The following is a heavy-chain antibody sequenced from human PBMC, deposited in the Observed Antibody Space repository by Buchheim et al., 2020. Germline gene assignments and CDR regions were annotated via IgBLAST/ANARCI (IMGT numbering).Heavy chain of an antibody. J-gene: IGHJ4*02. CDR3: AGDSVWH. CDR1: GSNFIEDW. CDR2: IKRKIDGETT. V-gene: IGHV3-15*01. Sequence: EVQLVELGGGLVKPGGPLRPSCAAIGSNFIEDWMSWVRQAPGKGREWVGRIKRKIDGETTEYAAPAEGRFSISRDESKKMVYLQMNSLKLEDTAVYYCAGDSVWHWGRGT.